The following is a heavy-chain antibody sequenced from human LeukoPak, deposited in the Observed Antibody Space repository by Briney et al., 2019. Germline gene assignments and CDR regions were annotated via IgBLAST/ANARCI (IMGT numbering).Heavy chain of an antibody. CDR3: ARGQRYSTRPFAY. Sequence: GGSLPVTREASGFTFSDYSMNWVRQAPGKGLEWVSYISGGSGTIYYADSVKGRFTISRDNAKNSLFLQMNSLRDKDTAVYYCARGQRYSTRPFAYRGPGTQVTVSS. V-gene: IGHV3-48*02. CDR2: ISGGSGTI. J-gene: IGHJ4*01. CDR1: GFTFSDYS. D-gene: IGHD3-16*02.